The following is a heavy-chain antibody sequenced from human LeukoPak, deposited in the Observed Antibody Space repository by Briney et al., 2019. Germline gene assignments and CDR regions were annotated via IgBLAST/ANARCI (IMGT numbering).Heavy chain of an antibody. D-gene: IGHD3-22*01. Sequence: GASVKVSCKASGYTFTSYGISRVRQAPGQGLEWMGWISAYNGNTNYAQKLQGRVTMTTDTSTSTAYMELRSLRSDDTAVYYCARAPDYYDSSRDVDYWGQGTLVTVSS. CDR3: ARAPDYYDSSRDVDY. CDR1: GYTFTSYG. CDR2: ISAYNGNT. J-gene: IGHJ4*02. V-gene: IGHV1-18*01.